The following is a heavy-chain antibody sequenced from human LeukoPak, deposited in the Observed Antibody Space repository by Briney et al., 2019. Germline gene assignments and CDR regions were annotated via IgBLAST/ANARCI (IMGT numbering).Heavy chain of an antibody. V-gene: IGHV3-48*02. J-gene: IGHJ4*02. Sequence: GGSLRLSCAASGFTFSGYSMNWVRQAPGKGLEWVSYISSTSSIISYADSVKGRFTISRDNAKNSLYLQMNSLRDEDTTVYNCAKGYYGGSATHFDSWGQGTLVTVSS. CDR2: ISSTSSII. CDR1: GFTFSGYS. D-gene: IGHD4-23*01. CDR3: AKGYYGGSATHFDS.